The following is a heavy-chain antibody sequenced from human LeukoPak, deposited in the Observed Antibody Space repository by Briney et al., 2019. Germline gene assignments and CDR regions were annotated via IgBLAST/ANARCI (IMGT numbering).Heavy chain of an antibody. CDR2: INQGGSEK. CDR3: ATGDDYDDYFDY. D-gene: IGHD4-17*01. CDR1: GFTFSHYW. V-gene: IGHV3-7*01. J-gene: IGHJ4*02. Sequence: GGSLRLSCAASGFTFSHYWMTWVRQAPGKGLEWVANINQGGSEKYYVDSVKGRFSISRDNAKNSVYLQMNSLRAEDTAVYYCATGDDYDDYFDYWGQGTLVTVSS.